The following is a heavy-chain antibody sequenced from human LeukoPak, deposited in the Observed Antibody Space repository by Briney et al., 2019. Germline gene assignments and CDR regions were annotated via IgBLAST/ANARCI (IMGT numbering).Heavy chain of an antibody. Sequence: SETLSLTCAVYGGSFSGCYWSWIRQPPEKGLEWIGEINHSGSTNYNSSLKSRVTISVDTSKNQFSLKLSSVTAADTAVYYCARRHANNYDSSGYYFDYWGQGTLVTVSS. CDR2: INHSGST. V-gene: IGHV4-34*01. CDR1: GGSFSGCY. D-gene: IGHD3-22*01. CDR3: ARRHANNYDSSGYYFDY. J-gene: IGHJ4*02.